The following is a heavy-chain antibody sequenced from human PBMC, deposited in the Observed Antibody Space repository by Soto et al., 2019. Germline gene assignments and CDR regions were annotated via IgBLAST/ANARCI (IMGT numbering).Heavy chain of an antibody. CDR2: INHRGST. Sequence: QVQLQQWGAGLLKPSETLSLTCAVYGGSFRDYYWSWIRQSPGKGLEWIGEINHRGSTTYNPSLKSRVTMSLSTSKNPFPPEMESFTPGDTAVYYCAGVVFGDFDYWGQGSLVPV. CDR3: AGVVFGDFDY. D-gene: IGHD3-10*01. V-gene: IGHV4-34*02. J-gene: IGHJ4*02. CDR1: GGSFRDYY.